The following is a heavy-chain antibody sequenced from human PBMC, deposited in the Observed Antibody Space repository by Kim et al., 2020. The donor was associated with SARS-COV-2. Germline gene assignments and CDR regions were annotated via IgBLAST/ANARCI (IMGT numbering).Heavy chain of an antibody. CDR2: IWYDGSNK. Sequence: GGSLRLSCAASGFTFSSYGMHWVRQAPGKGLEWVAVIWYDGSNKYYADSVKGRFTISRDNSKNTLYLQMNSLRAEDTAVYYCARDLRATNWFDPWGQGTLVTVSS. CDR3: ARDLRATNWFDP. CDR1: GFTFSSYG. J-gene: IGHJ5*02. V-gene: IGHV3-33*01.